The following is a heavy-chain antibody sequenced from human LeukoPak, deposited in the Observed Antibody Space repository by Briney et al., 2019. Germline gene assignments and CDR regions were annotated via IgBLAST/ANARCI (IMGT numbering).Heavy chain of an antibody. D-gene: IGHD6-13*01. Sequence: SETLSLTCTVSGGSISSYYWSWVRQPPGKGLEWIGYFYYSGSTNYNPSLKSRVTISVDTSKNQFSLKLSSVTAADTAVYYCARQEGIAAARGYMDVWGKGTTVALSS. CDR2: FYYSGST. J-gene: IGHJ6*03. V-gene: IGHV4-59*08. CDR1: GGSISSYY. CDR3: ARQEGIAAARGYMDV.